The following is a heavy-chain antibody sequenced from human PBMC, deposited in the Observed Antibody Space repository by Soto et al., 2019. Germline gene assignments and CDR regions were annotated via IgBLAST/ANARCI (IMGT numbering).Heavy chain of an antibody. CDR3: AKDFGSGSIYFDP. CDR1: DFTFSGYR. V-gene: IGHV3-21*01. Sequence: GGSLRLSCAASDFTFSGYRMNWVRQAPGKGLEWVASVSSSSRYINYADSVKGRFTISRDNAKNSLYLQMNSLRPEDTAVYYCAKDFGSGSIYFDPWGQGTLVTVSS. D-gene: IGHD6-19*01. J-gene: IGHJ5*02. CDR2: VSSSSRYI.